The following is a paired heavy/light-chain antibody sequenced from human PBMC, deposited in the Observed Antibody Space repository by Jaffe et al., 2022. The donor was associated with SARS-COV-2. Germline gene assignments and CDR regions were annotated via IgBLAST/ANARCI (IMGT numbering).Heavy chain of an antibody. Sequence: EVQLVESGGGLVQPGGSLRLSCAASGFTFSSYSMNWVRQAPGKGLEWVSYISSSSSTIYYADSVKGRFTISRDNAKNSLYLQMNSLRDEDTAVYYCAREGLPVDTAMTKPPYYGMDVWGQGTTVTVSS. CDR2: ISSSSSTI. CDR1: GFTFSSYS. V-gene: IGHV3-48*02. CDR3: AREGLPVDTAMTKPPYYGMDV. J-gene: IGHJ6*02. D-gene: IGHD5-18*01.
Light chain of an antibody. CDR1: QSVSSY. Sequence: EIVLTQSPATLSLSPGERATLSCRASQSVSSYLAWYQQKPGQAPRLLIYDASNRATGIPARFSGSGSGTDFTLTISSLEPEDFAVYYCQQRSNWPQTFGQGTKVEIK. CDR3: QQRSNWPQT. CDR2: DAS. V-gene: IGKV3-11*01. J-gene: IGKJ1*01.